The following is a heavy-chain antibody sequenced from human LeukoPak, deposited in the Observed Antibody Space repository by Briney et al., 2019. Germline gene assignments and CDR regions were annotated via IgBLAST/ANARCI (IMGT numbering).Heavy chain of an antibody. CDR1: GGTFSSYG. CDR2: ISPIFGTA. D-gene: IGHD2-15*01. CDR3: ARVSIVVGGGRVPFYFDS. V-gene: IGHV1-69*05. J-gene: IGHJ4*02. Sequence: SVKLSCKASGGTFSSYGISWVRQAHGQGLEWMGGISPIFGTANYAQNFQGRVTITTDESTSTAYLELSSLTSEDTAVYYCARVSIVVGGGRVPFYFDSWGQGTLVTVSS.